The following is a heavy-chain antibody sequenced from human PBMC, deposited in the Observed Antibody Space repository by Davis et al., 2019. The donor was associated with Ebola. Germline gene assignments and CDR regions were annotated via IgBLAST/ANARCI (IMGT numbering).Heavy chain of an antibody. CDR1: GFTFRNYA. D-gene: IGHD3-3*01. J-gene: IGHJ4*02. CDR2: VSHSERER. CDR3: VRAVFHEVLDY. V-gene: IGHV3-30*04. Sequence: GESLKISCAASGFTFRNYAMHWVRQAPGKGLEWVAVVSHSERERFYADSVKGRFTISRDNSENTLYLQMSSLTVDDTAVYYCVRAVFHEVLDYWGQGTLVTVSS.